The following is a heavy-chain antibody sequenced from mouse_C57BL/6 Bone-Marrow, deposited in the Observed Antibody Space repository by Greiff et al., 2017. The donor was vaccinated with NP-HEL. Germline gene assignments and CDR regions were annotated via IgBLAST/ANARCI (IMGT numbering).Heavy chain of an antibody. CDR2: ISSGGSYT. CDR3: ARHYSSNCFDY. V-gene: IGHV5-6*01. J-gene: IGHJ2*01. CDR1: GFTFSSYG. D-gene: IGHD2-5*01. Sequence: EVQVVESGGDLVKPGGSLKLSCAASGFTFSSYGMSWVRQTPDKRLEWVATISSGGSYTYYPDSVKGRFTISRDNAKNTPYLQMSSLKSEDTAMYYCARHYSSNCFDYWDQGTTLTVSS.